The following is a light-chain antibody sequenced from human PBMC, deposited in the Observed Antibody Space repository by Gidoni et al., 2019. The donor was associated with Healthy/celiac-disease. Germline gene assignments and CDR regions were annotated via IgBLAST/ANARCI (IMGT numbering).Light chain of an antibody. CDR1: RSDVGGYNY. V-gene: IGLV2-14*01. J-gene: IGLJ2*01. Sequence: QSALTQPASVSGSPGPSITISCTGTRSDVGGYNYVSWYQQHPVKAPKLMIYEVSNRPSGVSNRFSGSKSGNTASLTISGLQAEDEADYYCSSYTSSSTLVFGGGTKLTVL. CDR2: EVS. CDR3: SSYTSSSTLV.